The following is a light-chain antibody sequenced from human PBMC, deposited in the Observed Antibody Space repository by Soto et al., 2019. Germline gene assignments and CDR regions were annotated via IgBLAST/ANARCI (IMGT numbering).Light chain of an antibody. CDR1: SSDVGVYNY. CDR3: ISYTTARTYV. J-gene: IGLJ1*01. CDR2: GVT. V-gene: IGLV2-14*01. Sequence: QSALTQPASVSGSPGQSVTISCTGTSSDVGVYNYVSWYQQHPGEAPKLTLYGVTNRPSGISHRFSGSKSGNTASLTVSGLQAEDEADYYCISYTTARTYVFGTGTKLTVL.